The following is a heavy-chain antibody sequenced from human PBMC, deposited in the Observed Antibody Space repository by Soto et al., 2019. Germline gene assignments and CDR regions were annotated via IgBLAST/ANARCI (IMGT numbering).Heavy chain of an antibody. Sequence: GGSLRLSCAASGVPFSSYWMSWVRQAPGKGLEWVANIKQDGSEKYYVDSVKGRFTISRDNAKNSLYLQMNSLRAEDTAVYYCARNNYGDYVFYYYYMDVWGKGTTVTVSS. CDR3: ARNNYGDYVFYYYYMDV. V-gene: IGHV3-7*01. CDR2: IKQDGSEK. D-gene: IGHD4-17*01. CDR1: GVPFSSYW. J-gene: IGHJ6*03.